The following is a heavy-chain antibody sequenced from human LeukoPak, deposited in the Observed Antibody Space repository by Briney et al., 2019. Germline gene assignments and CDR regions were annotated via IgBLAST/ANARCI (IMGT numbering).Heavy chain of an antibody. Sequence: PSETLSLTCTVSGGSISSSSYYWGWIRQPPGKGLEWIGSIYYSGSTYYNPSLKSRVTISVDTSKDQFSLKLSSVTAADTAVYYCARGPYYYDSSGYYIRLWGQGTLVTVSS. CDR3: ARGPYYYDSSGYYIRL. CDR2: IYYSGST. V-gene: IGHV4-39*07. J-gene: IGHJ4*02. CDR1: GGSISSSSYY. D-gene: IGHD3-22*01.